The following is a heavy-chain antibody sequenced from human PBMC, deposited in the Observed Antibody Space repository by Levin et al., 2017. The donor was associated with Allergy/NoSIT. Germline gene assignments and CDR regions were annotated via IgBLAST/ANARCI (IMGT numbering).Heavy chain of an antibody. Sequence: GESLKISCAASGFTFSTYAMSWVRQAPGKGLEWVSVNSDSDGDTLYADSVKGRFTISRDISKNTLYLQMNSLTADDTAVYYCAKGRSVSRYSPTDCWGQGTLVTVSS. D-gene: IGHD2-15*01. J-gene: IGHJ4*02. CDR2: NSDSDGDT. CDR1: GFTFSTYA. CDR3: AKGRSVSRYSPTDC. V-gene: IGHV3-23*01.